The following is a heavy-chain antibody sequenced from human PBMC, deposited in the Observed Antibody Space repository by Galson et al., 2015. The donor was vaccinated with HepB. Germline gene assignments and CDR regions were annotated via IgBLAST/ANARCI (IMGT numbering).Heavy chain of an antibody. CDR1: GFTVSGNY. CDR3: ARDFGSSFYYYYYGMDV. Sequence: SLRLSCAASGFTVSGNYMSWVRQAPGKGLEWVSGIHSVDNTYYADSVKGRFVISRDNSKNIMHLQMNSLRAEDTAVYYCARDFGSSFYYYYYGMDVWGQGTTVTVSS. CDR2: IHSVDNT. J-gene: IGHJ6*02. D-gene: IGHD3-10*01. V-gene: IGHV3-66*02.